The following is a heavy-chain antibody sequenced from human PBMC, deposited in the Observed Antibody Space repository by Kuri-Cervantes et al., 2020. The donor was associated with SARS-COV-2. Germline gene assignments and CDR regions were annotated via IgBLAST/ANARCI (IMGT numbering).Heavy chain of an antibody. Sequence: SQTLSLTCAVYGGSFSGYYWSWIRQPPGKGLEWIGEINHSGSTNYNPSLKSRVTISVDTSKNQFSLKLSSVTAADTAVYYCARDTAARYFDYWGQGTLVTVSS. CDR2: INHSGST. D-gene: IGHD6-6*01. CDR3: ARDTAARYFDY. J-gene: IGHJ4*02. V-gene: IGHV4-34*01. CDR1: GGSFSGYY.